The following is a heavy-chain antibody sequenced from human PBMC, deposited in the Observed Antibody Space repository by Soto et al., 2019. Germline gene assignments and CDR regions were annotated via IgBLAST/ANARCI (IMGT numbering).Heavy chain of an antibody. CDR2: IGSSGGST. J-gene: IGHJ4*02. D-gene: IGHD3-9*01. Sequence: EVQLLESGGGLVQPGGSLRLSCAASGFTFTTSAMSWVLQAPGKGLEWVSAIGSSGGSTYYADSVKGRFTFSRDNSKKTLWLQVNSLRAEDTAVYYCAKHLSGAGSFYYLGQGTLVTVSS. V-gene: IGHV3-23*01. CDR1: GFTFTTSA. CDR3: AKHLSGAGSFYY.